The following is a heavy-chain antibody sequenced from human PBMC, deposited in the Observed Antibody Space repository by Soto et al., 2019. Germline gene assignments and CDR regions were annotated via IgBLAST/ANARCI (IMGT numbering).Heavy chain of an antibody. Sequence: PGESLKISCKGSGYSFTSYWIGWVRQMPGKGLEWMGIIYPGDSDTRYSPSFQGQVTISADKSISTAYLQWSSLKASDSAMYYFARLSKQRDFWSGLGYWCQRTLVTVSA. CDR2: IYPGDSDT. J-gene: IGHJ4*02. V-gene: IGHV5-51*01. D-gene: IGHD3-3*01. CDR3: ARLSKQRDFWSGLGY. CDR1: GYSFTSYW.